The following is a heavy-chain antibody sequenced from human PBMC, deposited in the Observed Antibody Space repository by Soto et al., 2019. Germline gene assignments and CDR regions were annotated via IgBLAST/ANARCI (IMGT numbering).Heavy chain of an antibody. J-gene: IGHJ4*02. CDR3: ARGLRGVLDY. V-gene: IGHV3-30*09. Sequence: HWVRQAPGKGLEWLTVISNDENIKQDSVRGRFAIARDNSKNTLYLHLTSLRAEDTAIYYCARGLRGVLDYWGQGTLVTVSS. D-gene: IGHD5-12*01. CDR2: ISNDENIK.